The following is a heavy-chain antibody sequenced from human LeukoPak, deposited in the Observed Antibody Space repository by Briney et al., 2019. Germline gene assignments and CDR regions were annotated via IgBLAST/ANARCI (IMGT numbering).Heavy chain of an antibody. D-gene: IGHD3-22*01. J-gene: IGHJ4*02. CDR2: IIPIFGTA. V-gene: IGHV1-69*13. Sequence: GASVKVSCKASGYTFTSYGISWVRQAPGQGLEWMGGIIPIFGTANYAQKFQGRVTITADESTSTAYMELSSLRSEDTAVYYCARVSRIVVVITPLGPFDYWGQGTLVTVSS. CDR1: GYTFTSYG. CDR3: ARVSRIVVVITPLGPFDY.